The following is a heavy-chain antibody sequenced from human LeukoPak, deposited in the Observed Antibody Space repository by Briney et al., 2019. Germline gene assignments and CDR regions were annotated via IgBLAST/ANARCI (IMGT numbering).Heavy chain of an antibody. Sequence: SVKVSCEVSRDTFSSYAISWVREAPGQGLEWMGGIIPIFGTANYAQKFWSTVTITADESTSTDYMEQSSLRSADTRVYMSARDVIGVVLAALIWIDPWGQGTLVTVSS. CDR3: ARDVIGVVLAALIWIDP. J-gene: IGHJ5*02. V-gene: IGHV1-69*13. CDR2: IIPIFGTA. D-gene: IGHD2-2*01. CDR1: RDTFSSYA.